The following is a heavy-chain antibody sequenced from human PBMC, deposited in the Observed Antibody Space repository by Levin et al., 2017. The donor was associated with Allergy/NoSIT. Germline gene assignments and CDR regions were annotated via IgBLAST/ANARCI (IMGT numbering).Heavy chain of an antibody. Sequence: GGSLRLSCAASGFTFSRYTMNWVRQAPGKGLEWVSYISTSSTTIYYADSVKGRLTISRDDAKSSLYLQMNSLRAEDTAVYYCARAVGNYYDSTGYWPFDYWGQGTLVTVSS. J-gene: IGHJ4*02. CDR2: ISTSSTTI. V-gene: IGHV3-48*01. CDR1: GFTFSRYT. CDR3: ARAVGNYYDSTGYWPFDY. D-gene: IGHD3-22*01.